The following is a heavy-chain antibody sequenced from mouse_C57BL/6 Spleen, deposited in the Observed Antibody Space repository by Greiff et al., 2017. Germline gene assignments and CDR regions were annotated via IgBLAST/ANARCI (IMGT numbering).Heavy chain of an antibody. D-gene: IGHD2-1*01. CDR3: ASGDGNYVYYFDY. Sequence: QVQLQQPGAELVKPGASVKLSCKASGYTFTSYCMHWVKQRPGQGLEWIGMFHPNSGSTNYNEKFKGKATFTADTSSNAADMQLSSLTTEDSAVYYCASGDGNYVYYFDYWGQGTTLTVAS. CDR2: FHPNSGST. CDR1: GYTFTSYC. V-gene: IGHV1-64*01. J-gene: IGHJ2*01.